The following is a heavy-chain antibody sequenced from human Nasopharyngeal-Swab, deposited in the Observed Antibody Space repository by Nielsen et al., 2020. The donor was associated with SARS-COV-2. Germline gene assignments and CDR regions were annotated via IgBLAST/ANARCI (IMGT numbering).Heavy chain of an antibody. V-gene: IGHV3-21*01. CDR3: ARVSVAGQEYFHH. CDR1: GFTFSSRR. Sequence: ESLKPYCAAPGFTFSSRRMNWVRQAPGKGLEWVSSISSSSGYIYYADSVKGRFTISRDNARNSLFLQMNSLRAEDTAVYYCARVSVAGQEYFHHWGQGTLVTVSS. D-gene: IGHD6-19*01. CDR2: ISSSSGYI. J-gene: IGHJ1*01.